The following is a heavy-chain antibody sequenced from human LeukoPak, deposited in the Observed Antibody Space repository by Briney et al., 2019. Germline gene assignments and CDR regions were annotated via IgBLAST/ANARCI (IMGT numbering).Heavy chain of an antibody. D-gene: IGHD2-2*01. CDR2: IYSSGSS. V-gene: IGHV4-59*08. Sequence: SETLSLTCTVSGGSISSYYWSWIRQPPGKGLEWIGYIYSSGSSNYNPSLKSRVTISVDTSKNQFSLKLSSVTAADTAVYYCARFGPAAITREYWGQGTLVTVSS. CDR3: ARFGPAAITREY. CDR1: GGSISSYY. J-gene: IGHJ4*02.